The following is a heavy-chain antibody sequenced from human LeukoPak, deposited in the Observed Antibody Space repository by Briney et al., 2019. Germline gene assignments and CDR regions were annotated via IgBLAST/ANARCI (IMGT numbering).Heavy chain of an antibody. V-gene: IGHV1-18*01. CDR3: ARDGECYYDSSGEKFDY. CDR2: ISAYNGNT. D-gene: IGHD3-22*01. J-gene: IGHJ4*02. Sequence: ASVKVSCKASGYTFTSYGISWVRQAPGQGLEWMGWISAYNGNTNYAQKLQGRVTMTTDTSTSTAYMELRSLRSDDTAVYYCARDGECYYDSSGEKFDYWGQGTLVTVSS. CDR1: GYTFTSYG.